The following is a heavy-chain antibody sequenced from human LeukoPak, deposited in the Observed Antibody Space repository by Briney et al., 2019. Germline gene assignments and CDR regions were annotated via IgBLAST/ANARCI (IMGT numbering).Heavy chain of an antibody. D-gene: IGHD1-26*01. J-gene: IGHJ4*02. CDR2: IIPIFGTA. CDR1: GGTFGSYV. Sequence: GASVKHSCKASGGTFGSYVISWVREAPGQGLEWMGGIIPIFGTANYAQKFQGRVTITADKSTSTAYMELSSLRSEDTAVYYCARAARGSYNYFDYWGQGTLVTVSS. CDR3: ARAARGSYNYFDY. V-gene: IGHV1-69*06.